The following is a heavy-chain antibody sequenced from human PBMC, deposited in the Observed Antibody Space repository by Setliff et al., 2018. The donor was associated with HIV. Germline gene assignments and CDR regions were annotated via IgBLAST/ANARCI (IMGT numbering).Heavy chain of an antibody. CDR3: ARHVSGSYHSPFQH. J-gene: IGHJ1*01. CDR2: IYYSGST. CDR1: GGSISSSRYY. V-gene: IGHV4-39*01. Sequence: SETLSLTCTVSGGSISSSRYYWGWIRQPPGKGLDWIGYIYYSGSTNYNPSLKSRVTISGDTSKNQFSLKLTSVTAADTAVYYCARHVSGSYHSPFQHWGQGALVTSPQ. D-gene: IGHD1-26*01.